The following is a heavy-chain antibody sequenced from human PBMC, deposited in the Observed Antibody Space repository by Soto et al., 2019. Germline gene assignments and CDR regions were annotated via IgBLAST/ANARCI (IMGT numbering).Heavy chain of an antibody. J-gene: IGHJ5*02. D-gene: IGHD1-7*01. V-gene: IGHV4-28*01. Sequence: QVQLQESGPGLVKPSDNLSLTCAVSGFSMSRSSWWGWIRQPPGKGLEWIGYMSSSGLTYYNPSLESRVTTSLDTSRNQFSLSLSSVTAVDTAIYFCAKLKDGNWFDPWGQGTLVTVSS. CDR1: GFSMSRSSW. CDR2: MSSSGLT. CDR3: AKLKDGNWFDP.